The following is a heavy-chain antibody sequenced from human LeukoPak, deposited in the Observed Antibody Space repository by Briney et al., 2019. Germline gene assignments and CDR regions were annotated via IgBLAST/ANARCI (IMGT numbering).Heavy chain of an antibody. D-gene: IGHD5-12*01. CDR1: GDSIRSYY. Sequence: SETLSLTCTVSGDSIRSYYWNWIGRPPGKGLEWIGYIYYTGSTSYNPSLKSRVTISLDTSKSQFSLRLTSVTAADTAVYYCASHGSSGHDPLTWGQGTLVTVSS. CDR2: IYYTGST. J-gene: IGHJ4*01. CDR3: ASHGSSGHDPLT. V-gene: IGHV4-59*08.